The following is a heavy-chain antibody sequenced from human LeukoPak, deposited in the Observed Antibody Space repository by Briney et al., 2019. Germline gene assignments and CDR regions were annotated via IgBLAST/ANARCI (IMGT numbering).Heavy chain of an antibody. CDR3: AREGGYSYGNFDY. CDR1: RFTSSSNA. Sequence: AGGSLRLSCAASRFTSSSNAMHWVRQAPGKGLEWVAVISYDGNNEFYADSVKGRFTISRDNSKNTLYLQMNILRAEDTAVYYCAREGGYSYGNFDYWGQGTLVAVSS. CDR2: ISYDGNNE. J-gene: IGHJ4*02. D-gene: IGHD5-18*01. V-gene: IGHV3-30-3*01.